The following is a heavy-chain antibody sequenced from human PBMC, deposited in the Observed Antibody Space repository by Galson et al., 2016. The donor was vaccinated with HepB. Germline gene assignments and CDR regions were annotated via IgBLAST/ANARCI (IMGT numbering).Heavy chain of an antibody. Sequence: TCTVSGGSISTNNHYWVWVRQRPGKGLEWVGTIFYTGTTYYSPSLKRRVNVSVDTSRNQFSLKLTSVTAADTAVYFCARLMAIGAFDYWGQGILVTVSS. CDR2: IFYTGTT. J-gene: IGHJ4*02. V-gene: IGHV4-39*01. CDR1: GGSISTNNHY. CDR3: ARLMAIGAFDY. D-gene: IGHD5-24*01.